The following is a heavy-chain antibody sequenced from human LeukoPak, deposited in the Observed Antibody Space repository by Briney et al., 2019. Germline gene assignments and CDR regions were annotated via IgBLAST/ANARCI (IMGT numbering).Heavy chain of an antibody. CDR3: AKDTGGYSYGRTFDY. D-gene: IGHD5-18*01. CDR1: GFTFSSYA. CDR2: ISGSGGST. Sequence: PGGSLRLSCAASGFTFSSYAMSWVRQAPGKGLEWVSAISGSGGSTYYADSVKGRFTISRDNSKNTLYLQMNSLRAEDTAVYYCAKDTGGYSYGRTFDYWGQGTLVTVSS. J-gene: IGHJ4*02. V-gene: IGHV3-23*01.